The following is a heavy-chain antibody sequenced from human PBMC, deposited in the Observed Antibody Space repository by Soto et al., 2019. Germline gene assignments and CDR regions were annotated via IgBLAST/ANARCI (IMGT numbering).Heavy chain of an antibody. CDR2: INPNSGGT. CDR1: GYTFTGYY. J-gene: IGHJ5*02. CDR3: ARDPASSSGYFNWFDP. Sequence: ASVKVSCKASGYTFTGYYMHWVRQAPGQGLEWMGWINPNSGGTNYAQKFQGRVTMTRDTSISTAYMELSRLRSDDTAVYYCARDPASSSGYFNWFDPWGQGTLVTISS. D-gene: IGHD3-22*01. V-gene: IGHV1-2*02.